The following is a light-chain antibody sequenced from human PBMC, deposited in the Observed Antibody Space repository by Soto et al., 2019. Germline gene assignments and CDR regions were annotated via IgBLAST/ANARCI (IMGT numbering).Light chain of an antibody. V-gene: IGKV3-15*01. CDR3: QQGHNWPLT. CDR2: GAS. Sequence: EIVMTQSPATLSLSPGERAALSCRASQSINSELAWYQQKPGQPPRLLIYGASTRATGVPARFTGSESGSEFTLTISGLQSDDFAFYYCQQGHNWPLTFGQWTRLEI. CDR1: QSINSE. J-gene: IGKJ2*01.